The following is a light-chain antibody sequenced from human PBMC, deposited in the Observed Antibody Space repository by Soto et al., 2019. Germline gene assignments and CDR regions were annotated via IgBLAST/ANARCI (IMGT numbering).Light chain of an antibody. CDR3: QHDGSS. Sequence: EIVLTQFPGTLSLSPGERVTLSCRASQTITSGQLGWYQQKPGQAPRLLIYLISSRATGIPDRFSGSGSGTDFTLTISGLEPEDFAIYYCQHDGSSFGQGTKVEI. V-gene: IGKV3-20*01. J-gene: IGKJ2*01. CDR2: LIS. CDR1: QTITSGQ.